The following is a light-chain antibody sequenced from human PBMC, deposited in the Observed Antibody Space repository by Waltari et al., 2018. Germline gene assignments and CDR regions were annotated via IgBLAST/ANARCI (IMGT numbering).Light chain of an antibody. CDR1: HIGGKA. J-gene: IGLJ2*01. CDR2: YDT. V-gene: IGLV3-21*01. Sequence: SHVVTQPPSVSAAPGDTSTITCRGSHIGGKAAPWYQQKPGQAPVLVIFYDTNRPSGIPERFSGSNSGHTATLTISRVEGGDEADYYCQVSESSSDLAVFGGGTKLTVL. CDR3: QVSESSSDLAV.